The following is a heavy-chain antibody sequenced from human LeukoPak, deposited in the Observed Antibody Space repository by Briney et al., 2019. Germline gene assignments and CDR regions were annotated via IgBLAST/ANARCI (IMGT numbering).Heavy chain of an antibody. CDR3: AKDQGDYDFWSGYYNYYYYGMDV. D-gene: IGHD3-3*01. V-gene: IGHV3-30*18. CDR1: GFTFSSYG. CDR2: ISYDGSNK. J-gene: IGHJ6*02. Sequence: GRSLRLSCAASGFTFSSYGMHRVRQAPGKGLEWVAVISYDGSNKYYADSVKGRFTISRDNSKNTLYLQMNSLRAEDTAVYYCAKDQGDYDFWSGYYNYYYYGMDVWGQGTTVTVSS.